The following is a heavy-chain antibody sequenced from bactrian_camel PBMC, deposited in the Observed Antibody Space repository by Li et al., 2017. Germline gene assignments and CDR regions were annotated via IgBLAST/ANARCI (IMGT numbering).Heavy chain of an antibody. D-gene: IGHD2*01. CDR1: GFTSNSCG. V-gene: IGHV3S60*01. J-gene: IGHJ4*01. Sequence: QLVESGGELVQPGGSLRLSCTAPGFTSNSCGMDWYRQAPRKEREFVSSISPDGTTNYADSVKGQFTISKDKAKDTVCLQMNSLKPEDTAVYYCVSLVGRPLVHQGTQVTVS. CDR2: ISPDGTT.